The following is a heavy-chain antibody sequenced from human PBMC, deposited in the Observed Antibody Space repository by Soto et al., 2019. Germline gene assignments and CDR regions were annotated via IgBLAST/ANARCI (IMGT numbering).Heavy chain of an antibody. Sequence: SETLSLTCSVSGASINNFAYYWGWIRQPPGKGLEWIGTVYYNENTYYNPSLRSRVAISVDTAKNQFSLNLRSVTAADTAVYFCARRERYYGSPGWFDPWGQGTLVTVS. J-gene: IGHJ5*01. V-gene: IGHV4-39*01. CDR3: ARRERYYGSPGWFDP. D-gene: IGHD3-10*01. CDR2: VYYNENT. CDR1: GASINNFAYY.